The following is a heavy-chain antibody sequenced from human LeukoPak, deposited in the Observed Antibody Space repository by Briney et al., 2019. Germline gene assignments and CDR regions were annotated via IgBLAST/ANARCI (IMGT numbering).Heavy chain of an antibody. CDR1: GYTLTELS. V-gene: IGHV1-24*01. Sequence: ASVKVSCKVSGYTLTELSMHWVRQAPGKGLEWMGGFDPEDGETIYAQKFQGGVTMTEDTSTDTAYMELSSLRSEDTAVYYCATLYDILTGYYRRDYWGQGTLVTVSS. D-gene: IGHD3-9*01. CDR2: FDPEDGET. CDR3: ATLYDILTGYYRRDY. J-gene: IGHJ4*02.